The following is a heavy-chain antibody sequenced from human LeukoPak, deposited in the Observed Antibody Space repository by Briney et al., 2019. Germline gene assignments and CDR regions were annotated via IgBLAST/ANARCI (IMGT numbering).Heavy chain of an antibody. CDR2: IKSKTDGGTT. J-gene: IGHJ4*02. D-gene: IGHD6-19*01. Sequence: PGGSLRLSCAASRFTFSNAWKSWVRQAPGKGLEWVGRIKSKTDGGTTDYAAPVKGRFTISRDDSKNTLYLQMNSLKTEGTAVYYCTTAVGSSGWYSGFDYWGQGTLVTVSS. CDR1: RFTFSNAW. CDR3: TTAVGSSGWYSGFDY. V-gene: IGHV3-15*01.